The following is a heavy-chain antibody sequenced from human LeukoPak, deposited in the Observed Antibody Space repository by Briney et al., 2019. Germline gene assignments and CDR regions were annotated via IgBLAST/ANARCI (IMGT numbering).Heavy chain of an antibody. Sequence: PGGSLRPSCAVYAFTLISYAMHWVRQAPGKGLEYVSAISSNGGSTYYANSVKGRFTISRDNSKNTLYLQMGSLRAEDMAVYYCARARVGATITRLYYFDYWGQGTLVTVSS. CDR2: ISSNGGST. CDR3: ARARVGATITRLYYFDY. V-gene: IGHV3-64*01. D-gene: IGHD1-26*01. CDR1: AFTLISYA. J-gene: IGHJ4*02.